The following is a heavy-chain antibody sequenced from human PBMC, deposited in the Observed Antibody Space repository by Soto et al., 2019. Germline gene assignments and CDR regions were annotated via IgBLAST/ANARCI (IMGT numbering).Heavy chain of an antibody. J-gene: IGHJ4*02. V-gene: IGHV3-49*03. Sequence: TGGSLRLSCTASGFTFGDYAMSWFRQAPGKGLEWVGFIRSKAYGGTTEYAASVKGRFTISRDDSKSIAYLQMNSLKTEDTAVYYCTRDRRYSGSYLDYYFDYWGQGTLVTVSS. CDR2: IRSKAYGGTT. CDR3: TRDRRYSGSYLDYYFDY. D-gene: IGHD1-26*01. CDR1: GFTFGDYA.